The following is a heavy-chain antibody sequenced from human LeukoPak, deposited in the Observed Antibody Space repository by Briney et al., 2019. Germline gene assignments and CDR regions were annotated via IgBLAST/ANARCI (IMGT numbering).Heavy chain of an antibody. Sequence: SQTLSLTCTVSGDSISSGGYSWSWIRQPPGKGLEWIGYIYHIGYISQSGNIYQNPSLNSRVAISVVTSKNQFSLQLNSVTAADTAVYYCVRHDGRGGATMGALDSWGQGSLVTVSS. CDR2: GYISQSGNI. V-gene: IGHV4-30-2*03. CDR3: VRHDGRGGATMGALDS. J-gene: IGHJ4*02. CDR1: GDSISSGGYS. D-gene: IGHD5-12*01.